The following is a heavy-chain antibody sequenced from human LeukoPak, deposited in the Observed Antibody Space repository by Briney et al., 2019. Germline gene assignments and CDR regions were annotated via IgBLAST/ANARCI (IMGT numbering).Heavy chain of an antibody. CDR3: TRQHSGGMDV. Sequence: SQTLSLSCAISGDIVSSKSAAWNWIRQSPSRGLEWLGRTYYRSKWFNDYAVSVKSRITINPDTSKNQFSLQLNSVTPEDTAVYFCTRQHSGGMDVWGQGATVTVSS. D-gene: IGHD6-19*01. V-gene: IGHV6-1*01. CDR2: TYYRSKWFN. J-gene: IGHJ6*02. CDR1: GDIVSSKSAA.